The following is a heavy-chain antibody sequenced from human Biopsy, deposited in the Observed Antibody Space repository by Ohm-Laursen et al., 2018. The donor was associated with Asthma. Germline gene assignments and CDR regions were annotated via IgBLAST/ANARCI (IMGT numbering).Heavy chain of an antibody. Sequence: SHTLSLTCTVSYGSITSGGYYWTWIRQHPGKGLEWIGFIYYSGSTYYNPSLKSRVSISVDTSKNQFSLKLSSVTAADTAVYYCARDFVDSAMDYFDYWGQGTLVTVSS. D-gene: IGHD5-18*01. CDR3: ARDFVDSAMDYFDY. J-gene: IGHJ4*02. V-gene: IGHV4-31*03. CDR2: IYYSGST. CDR1: YGSITSGGYY.